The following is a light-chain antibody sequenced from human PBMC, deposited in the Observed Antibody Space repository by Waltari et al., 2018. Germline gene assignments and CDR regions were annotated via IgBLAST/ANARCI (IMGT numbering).Light chain of an antibody. CDR2: GAS. CDR3: QHYVRLPAT. Sequence: IVLTQSPGTLSLSPGERVTLSCRASQSINRALAWYQQKPGQAPRLLIYGASIRATGIPARVSGSGSGTDFTLTISSLEPEDFAVYFCQHYVRLPATFGQGTKVEIK. V-gene: IGKV3-20*01. J-gene: IGKJ1*01. CDR1: QSINRA.